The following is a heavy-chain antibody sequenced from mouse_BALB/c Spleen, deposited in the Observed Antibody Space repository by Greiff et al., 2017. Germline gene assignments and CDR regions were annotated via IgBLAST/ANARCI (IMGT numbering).Heavy chain of an antibody. V-gene: IGHV1-69*02. D-gene: IGHD1-3*01. CDR1: GYTFTSYW. Sequence: QVQLQQPGAELVRPGASVKLSCKASGYTFTSYWINWVKQRPGQGLEWIGNIYPSDSYTNYNQKFKDKATLTVDKSSSTAYMQLSSPTSEDSAVYYCTKTSIAWFAYWGQGTLVTVSA. CDR2: IYPSDSYT. CDR3: TKTSIAWFAY. J-gene: IGHJ3*01.